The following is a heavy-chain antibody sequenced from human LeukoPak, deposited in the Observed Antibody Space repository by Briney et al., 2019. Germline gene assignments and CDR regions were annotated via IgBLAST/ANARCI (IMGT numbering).Heavy chain of an antibody. D-gene: IGHD6-13*01. J-gene: IGHJ4*02. CDR1: GFTVSSNY. CDR3: ARGIAAAGTGLFN. CDR2: IYSDGTT. V-gene: IGHV3-53*01. Sequence: GGSLRLSCTVSGFTVSSNYMTWVRQAPGKGLEWVSVIYSDGTTYNADSVKGRFTISRDNSKNTLYLQINNLRVEDTAVYYCARGIAAAGTGLFNWGQGTLLTVSS.